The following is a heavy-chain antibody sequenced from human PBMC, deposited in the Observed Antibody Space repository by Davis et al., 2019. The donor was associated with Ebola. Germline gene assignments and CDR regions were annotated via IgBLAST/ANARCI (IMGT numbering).Heavy chain of an antibody. CDR3: ARGALWFGELLSSYYGMDV. J-gene: IGHJ6*04. V-gene: IGHV1-8*01. D-gene: IGHD3-10*01. Sequence: AASVKVSCKASGYTFTSYDINWVRQATGQGLEGMGWMNTNSGNTGYAQKFQGSVTMTRNTSISTAYMELSSLISEDTAVYYCARGALWFGELLSSYYGMDVWGKGTTVTVSS. CDR1: GYTFTSYD. CDR2: MNTNSGNT.